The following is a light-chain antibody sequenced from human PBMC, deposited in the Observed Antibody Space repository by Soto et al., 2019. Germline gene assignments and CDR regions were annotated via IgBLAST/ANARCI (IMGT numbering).Light chain of an antibody. V-gene: IGLV2-14*01. CDR3: SSYTTSTFFIL. Sequence: QSALTQPASVSGSPGQSITISCTGTSSDIGNYDFVSWYQQVPGTAPKAMIYEVSSRPSGVSNRFSGSKSGNTASLTISGLQAEDEAYYYCSSYTTSTFFILFGGGTKVTVL. CDR2: EVS. J-gene: IGLJ2*01. CDR1: SSDIGNYDF.